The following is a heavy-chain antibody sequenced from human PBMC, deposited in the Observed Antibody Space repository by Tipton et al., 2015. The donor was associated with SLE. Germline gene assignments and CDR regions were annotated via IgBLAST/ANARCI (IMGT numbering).Heavy chain of an antibody. J-gene: IGHJ4*02. V-gene: IGHV4-39*06. CDR2: ISYGGST. CDR3: ARRARDGWFFDS. Sequence: TLSLTCPVSDDSFPNTRHYWAWIRQPPGKGLEYIGSISYGGSTYYNRSLESRLTISVDTSKHQFPLNLTSMTAADTALYFCARRARDGWFFDSWGQGLLVTVSS. CDR1: DDSFPNTRHY. D-gene: IGHD5-24*01.